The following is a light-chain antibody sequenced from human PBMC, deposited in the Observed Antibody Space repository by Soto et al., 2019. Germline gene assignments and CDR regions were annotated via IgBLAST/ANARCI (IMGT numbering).Light chain of an antibody. V-gene: IGLV2-11*01. CDR1: SSDVGGYNY. CDR3: SSYTTTSTLL. Sequence: QSALTQPRSVSGSPGQSVTISCTGTSSDVGGYNYVSWYQQHPGKAPKLMIYDVSKRPSGVPDRFTSSRSGNTASLTISALQADDESTFYCSSYTTTSTLLFGGGTKLTVL. J-gene: IGLJ3*02. CDR2: DVS.